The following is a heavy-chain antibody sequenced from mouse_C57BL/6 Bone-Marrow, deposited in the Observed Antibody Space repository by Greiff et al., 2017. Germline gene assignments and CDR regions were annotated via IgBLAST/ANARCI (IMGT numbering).Heavy chain of an antibody. CDR2: ISDGGSYT. D-gene: IGHD3-1*01. V-gene: IGHV5-4*01. CDR3: AREGLVDYYDY. J-gene: IGHJ2*01. CDR1: GFTFSSYA. Sequence: DVKLVESGGGLVKPGGSLKLSCAASGFTFSSYAMSWVRQTPEKRLVWVATISDGGSYTYYPDNVKGRFTISRDNAKNNLYLQMSHLKSEDTAMYYCAREGLVDYYDYWGQGTTHTVAS.